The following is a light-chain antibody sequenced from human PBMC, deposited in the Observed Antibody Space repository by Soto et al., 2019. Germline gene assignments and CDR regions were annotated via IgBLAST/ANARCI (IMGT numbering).Light chain of an antibody. CDR3: QQYGSSPPQYT. CDR2: GAS. CDR1: QSVATN. J-gene: IGKJ2*01. Sequence: EAVLTQSPATLSVSPGERATLSCRASQSVATNLAWYQQRPGQAPRLLIYGASKRAIGLPARFSGSGSGTEFTLTITSLQSEDFAVYYCQQYGSSPPQYTFGQGTKLEIK. V-gene: IGKV3-15*01.